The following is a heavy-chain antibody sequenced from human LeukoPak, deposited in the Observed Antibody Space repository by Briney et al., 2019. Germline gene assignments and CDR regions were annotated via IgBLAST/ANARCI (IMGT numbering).Heavy chain of an antibody. Sequence: GASVKVSCKASGYTFTSYGISWVRQAPGQGLEWMGWISAYNGNTNYAQKLQGRVTMTTDTSTSTAYMELRSLRSDDTAVYYCARVRGTLGSSSFLDYWGQGTLVTVSS. CDR3: ARVRGTLGSSSFLDY. J-gene: IGHJ4*02. CDR2: ISAYNGNT. D-gene: IGHD6-13*01. CDR1: GYTFTSYG. V-gene: IGHV1-18*01.